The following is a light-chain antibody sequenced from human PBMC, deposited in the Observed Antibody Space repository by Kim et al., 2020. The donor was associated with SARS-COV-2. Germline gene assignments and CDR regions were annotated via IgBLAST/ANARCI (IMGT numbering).Light chain of an antibody. Sequence: QPVLTQSPSASASLGASVTLTCTLSSGHSSYAIAWHQQQPEKGPRYLMKLNSDGSHSKGDGIPDRFSGSSSGAERYLTISSLQSEDEADYYCQTWGTGIQGVFGGGTQLTVL. CDR2: LNSDGSH. J-gene: IGLJ2*01. V-gene: IGLV4-69*01. CDR1: SGHSSYA. CDR3: QTWGTGIQGV.